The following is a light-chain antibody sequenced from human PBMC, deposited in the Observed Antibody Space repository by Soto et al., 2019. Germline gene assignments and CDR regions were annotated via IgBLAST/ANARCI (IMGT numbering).Light chain of an antibody. CDR3: QQYHSYSIT. Sequence: DIQMTQSPSTLSASVGDRVTITCRASQSISSWLAWYQQKPGKAPKLLIYDASSLESGVPSRFSGSGSGTGFTLTISSLQPDDFATYYCQQYHSYSITFGQGTRLEIK. V-gene: IGKV1-5*01. J-gene: IGKJ5*01. CDR1: QSISSW. CDR2: DAS.